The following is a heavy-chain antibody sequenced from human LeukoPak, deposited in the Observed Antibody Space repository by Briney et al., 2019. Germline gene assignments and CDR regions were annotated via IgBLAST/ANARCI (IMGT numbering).Heavy chain of an antibody. Sequence: GGSLRLSCAASEFTVSSNYMNWVRQAPGKGLEWASVIYSGGSTYYADSVKGRFTISRDNSKNTLYLQMNSLRAEDTAVYYCAGGARRQQPFDYWGQGTLVTVSS. CDR1: EFTVSSNY. CDR3: AGGARRQQPFDY. D-gene: IGHD6-13*01. V-gene: IGHV3-66*01. J-gene: IGHJ4*02. CDR2: IYSGGST.